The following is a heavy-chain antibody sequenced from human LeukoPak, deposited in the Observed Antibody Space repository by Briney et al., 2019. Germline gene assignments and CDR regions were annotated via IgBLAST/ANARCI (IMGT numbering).Heavy chain of an antibody. CDR3: AKQAAGNAKDMTDWFDP. J-gene: IGHJ5*02. D-gene: IGHD6-13*01. V-gene: IGHV3-23*01. CDR2: ISGSGTNT. Sequence: PGGSLRLSCAASGFTFSSYAMNWVRQAPGKGLEWVSGISGSGTNTYYADSVKGRFTISRDNSKNTLYMQMNSLRAEDTAVYYCAKQAAGNAKDMTDWFDPWGQGTLVTVSS. CDR1: GFTFSSYA.